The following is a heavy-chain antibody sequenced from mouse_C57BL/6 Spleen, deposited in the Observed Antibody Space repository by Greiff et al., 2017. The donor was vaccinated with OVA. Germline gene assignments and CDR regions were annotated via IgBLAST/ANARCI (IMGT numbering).Heavy chain of an antibody. CDR3: ALFVFAY. Sequence: EVQLQQSGPELVKPGASVKISCKASGYTFTDYYMNWVKQSHGKSLEWIGDINPNNGGTSYNQKFKGKATLTVDKSSSTAYMELRSLTSEDSAVYYCALFVFAYWGQGTLVTVSA. J-gene: IGHJ3*01. CDR2: INPNNGGT. V-gene: IGHV1-26*01. CDR1: GYTFTDYY.